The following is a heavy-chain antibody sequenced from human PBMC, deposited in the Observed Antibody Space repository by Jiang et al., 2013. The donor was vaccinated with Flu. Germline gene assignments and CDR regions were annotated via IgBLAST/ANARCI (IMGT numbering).Heavy chain of an antibody. D-gene: IGHD5-24*01. CDR2: IYSGYSDH. J-gene: IGHJ6*02. V-gene: IGHV5-51*01. CDR3: ARHKREMATITYYYYGMDV. Sequence: LEWLGIIYSGYSDHYDVRYSPSFQGQVTISADKSIDTSYLQWASLKASDTAMYYCARHKREMATITYYYYGMDVWGQGTTVTVSS.